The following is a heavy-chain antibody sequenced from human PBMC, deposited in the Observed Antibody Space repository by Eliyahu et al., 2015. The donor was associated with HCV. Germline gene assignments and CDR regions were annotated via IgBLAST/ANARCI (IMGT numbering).Heavy chain of an antibody. Sequence: QFQLQESGPGLVKPSQTLSLTCTVSGASISSGNSFWSLVPPPPGQGLAWIGFIYYKADTYHTPSLKSRVSISIDRSKNQFSLQLSSVTAADTAVYYCARAVGSFDYWGQGTLVTVSS. D-gene: IGHD1-26*01. CDR3: ARAVGSFDY. CDR2: IYYKADT. J-gene: IGHJ4*02. CDR1: GASISSGNSF. V-gene: IGHV4-30-4*08.